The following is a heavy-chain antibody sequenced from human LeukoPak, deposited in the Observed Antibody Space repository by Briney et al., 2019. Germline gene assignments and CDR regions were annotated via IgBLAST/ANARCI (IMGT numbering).Heavy chain of an antibody. D-gene: IGHD3-16*01. V-gene: IGHV5-10-1*01. Sequence: AESLKISCKGSGYSFTTYWISWVRQMPGKGLEWMGRIDPSDSYTNYSPSFQVHVTISADTSISTPYFKWSSLKASDTAMYYCAKWGAGGDFDVWGQGTMVTVSS. CDR1: GYSFTTYW. CDR2: IDPSDSYT. J-gene: IGHJ3*01. CDR3: AKWGAGGDFDV.